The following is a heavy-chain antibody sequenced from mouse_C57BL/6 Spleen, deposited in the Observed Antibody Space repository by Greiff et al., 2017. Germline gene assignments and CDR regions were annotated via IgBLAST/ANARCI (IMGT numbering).Heavy chain of an antibody. D-gene: IGHD2-4*01. Sequence: EVKLQESGPELVKPGASVKISCKASGYSFTGYYMNWVKQSPEKSLEWIGEINPSTGGTTYNQKFKAKATLTVDKSSSTAYMQLKSLTSEDSAVYYCARRKPYDWDFDYWGQGTTLTVSS. CDR3: ARRKPYDWDFDY. CDR1: GYSFTGYY. V-gene: IGHV1-42*01. CDR2: INPSTGGT. J-gene: IGHJ2*01.